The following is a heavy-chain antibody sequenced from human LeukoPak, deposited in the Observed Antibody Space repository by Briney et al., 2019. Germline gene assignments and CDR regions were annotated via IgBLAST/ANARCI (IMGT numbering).Heavy chain of an antibody. Sequence: GGSLRLSCAASGFTLSSYWMSWVRQAPGKGLEWVANIKQDGSEKYYVDSVKGRFTISRDNAKNSLYLQMNSLRAEDTAVYYCARRYYYYYYYMDVWGKGTTVTVSS. J-gene: IGHJ6*03. CDR2: IKQDGSEK. V-gene: IGHV3-7*01. CDR3: ARRYYYYYYYMDV. CDR1: GFTLSSYW.